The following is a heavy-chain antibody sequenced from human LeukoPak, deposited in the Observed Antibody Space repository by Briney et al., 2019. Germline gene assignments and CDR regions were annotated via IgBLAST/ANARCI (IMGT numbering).Heavy chain of an antibody. CDR2: IYYRGST. J-gene: IGHJ4*02. CDR1: GGSISSYY. Sequence: PSETLSLTCTVSGGSISSYYWSWIRQPPGKGLEWIGYIYYRGSTNYNPSLKSRVTISVDTSKNQFSLKLSSVTAADTAVYYCARHPLALVYCSGGSCPPDYWGQGTLVTVSS. CDR3: ARHPLALVYCSGGSCPPDY. D-gene: IGHD2-15*01. V-gene: IGHV4-59*08.